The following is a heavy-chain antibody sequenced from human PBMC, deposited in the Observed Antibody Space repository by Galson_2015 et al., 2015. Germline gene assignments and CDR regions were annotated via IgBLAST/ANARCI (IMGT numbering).Heavy chain of an antibody. J-gene: IGHJ4*02. CDR2: ISNDGNNK. V-gene: IGHV3-30*18. CDR3: AKDRTESWLTLDN. Sequence: SLRLSCAASEFPFNIYGMHWVRQAPGKGLEWVAVISNDGNNKHYADSVKGRFAISRDNSRNTLYLQMNSLRTEDTAVYYCAKDRTESWLTLDNWGQGTLVTVS. CDR1: EFPFNIYG. D-gene: IGHD5-18*01.